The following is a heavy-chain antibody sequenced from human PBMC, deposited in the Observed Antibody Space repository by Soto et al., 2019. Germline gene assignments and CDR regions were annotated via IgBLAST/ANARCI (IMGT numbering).Heavy chain of an antibody. CDR2: ISYEGSHT. D-gene: IGHD2-15*01. CDR1: GFIFSSYG. V-gene: IGHV3-30*18. Sequence: QVQLVESGGGVVQPGRSLRLSCAASGFIFSSYGMHWVRQAPGKGLEWVAVISYEGSHTYYADSVKGRFTITRDNSKNTMYLQMNSLRPEDTAVYYSAKEVHCGGGSCSWSEGFDYWGQGTLLTVSS. CDR3: AKEVHCGGGSCSWSEGFDY. J-gene: IGHJ4*02.